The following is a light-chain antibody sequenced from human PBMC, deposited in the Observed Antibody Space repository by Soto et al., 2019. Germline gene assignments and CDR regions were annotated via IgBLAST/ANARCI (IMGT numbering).Light chain of an antibody. CDR3: QHYKTWPLS. V-gene: IGKV3-15*01. Sequence: ELVLTQSPGTLSLSPGERSTLSCRASQSIGSTLAWYQQKPGQTPRLLIYDASTRATGIPARFSGIGSGTEFTLIISSLQSEDFAVYYCQHYKTWPLSFGGGTKVDIK. J-gene: IGKJ4*01. CDR2: DAS. CDR1: QSIGST.